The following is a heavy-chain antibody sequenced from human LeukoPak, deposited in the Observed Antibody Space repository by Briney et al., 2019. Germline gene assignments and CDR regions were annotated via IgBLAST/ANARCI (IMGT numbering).Heavy chain of an antibody. J-gene: IGHJ4*02. V-gene: IGHV1-2*02. CDR1: GYTFTGYY. D-gene: IGHD5-18*01. CDR3: ARDGAGIQPWDQIDY. CDR2: INPNSGGT. Sequence: ASVKVSCKSSGYTFTGYYIHWVRQAPGLGLEWMGWINPNSGGTRYAQKFQGRVTMTRDTSISTAYMELSRLRSDDTAVYYCARDGAGIQPWDQIDYWGQGTLVTVSS.